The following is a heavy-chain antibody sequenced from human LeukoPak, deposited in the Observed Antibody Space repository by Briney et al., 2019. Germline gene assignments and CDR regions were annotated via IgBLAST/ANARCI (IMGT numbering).Heavy chain of an antibody. J-gene: IGHJ4*02. V-gene: IGHV3-23*01. Sequence: GGSLRLSCAASGFTFSNYDIRWVRQAPGKGLEWVSGISGSGGTTSYADSVKGRFTISRDNSKNTLYLQMNSLRAEDTAVYYCARSAARRDYWGQGTLVTVSS. CDR2: ISGSGGTT. CDR3: ARSAARRDY. CDR1: GFTFSNYD. D-gene: IGHD6-6*01.